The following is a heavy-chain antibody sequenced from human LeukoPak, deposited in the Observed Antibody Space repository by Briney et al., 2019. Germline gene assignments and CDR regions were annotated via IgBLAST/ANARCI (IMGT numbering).Heavy chain of an antibody. J-gene: IGHJ5*02. CDR2: IYYSGST. V-gene: IGHV4-39*01. CDR1: DGSISSSSYY. D-gene: IGHD6-13*01. CDR3: ARHARSSSHPSNWFDP. Sequence: SETLSLTCTVSDGSISSSSYYWGWIRQPPGKGLEWIGSIYYSGSTYYNPSLKSRVTISVDTSKNQFSLKLSSVTAADTTVYYCARHARSSSHPSNWFDPWGQGTLVTVSS.